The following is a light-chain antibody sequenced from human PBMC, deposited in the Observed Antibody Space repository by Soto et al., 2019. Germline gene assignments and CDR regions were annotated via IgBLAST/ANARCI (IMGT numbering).Light chain of an antibody. J-gene: IGKJ2*01. CDR1: QSISNY. CDR3: QQDGSYSYT. CDR2: DAS. Sequence: DIQMTQSPSTLCASVGDRVTITCRASQSISNYLAWYQQKPGKAPKLLIYDASSLESGVPSRFSGGGSGTEFTLTISSLQPDECATYYCQQDGSYSYTFGQGTKLEIK. V-gene: IGKV1-5*01.